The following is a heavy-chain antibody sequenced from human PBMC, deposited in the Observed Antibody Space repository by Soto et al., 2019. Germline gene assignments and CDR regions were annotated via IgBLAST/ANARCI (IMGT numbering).Heavy chain of an antibody. J-gene: IGHJ6*02. Sequence: QVQLVQSGAEVKKPGASVKVSCKASGYTFTSYGISWVRQAPGQGLEWMGWISAYNGNTNYAQKLQGRVTMTTDTSTSTAYMELRSLRSDDTAVYYCAIQDRKELLWFGELLPTYYYYGMDVWGQGTTVTVSS. CDR1: GYTFTSYG. CDR2: ISAYNGNT. D-gene: IGHD3-10*01. CDR3: AIQDRKELLWFGELLPTYYYYGMDV. V-gene: IGHV1-18*01.